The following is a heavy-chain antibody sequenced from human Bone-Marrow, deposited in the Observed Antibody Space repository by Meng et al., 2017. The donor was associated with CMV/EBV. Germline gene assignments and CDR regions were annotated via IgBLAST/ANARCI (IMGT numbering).Heavy chain of an antibody. D-gene: IGHD7-27*01. Sequence: GESLKISCAASGFTFSNSDMNWVRQAPGKGLEWVSLIYSGGSTYYADSVRGRFTISRDNSKNTVYLQMNSLRAEDTAVYYCARVAWGYFDYWGQGTLVTVSS. V-gene: IGHV3-53*01. J-gene: IGHJ4*02. CDR1: GFTFSNSD. CDR2: IYSGGST. CDR3: ARVAWGYFDY.